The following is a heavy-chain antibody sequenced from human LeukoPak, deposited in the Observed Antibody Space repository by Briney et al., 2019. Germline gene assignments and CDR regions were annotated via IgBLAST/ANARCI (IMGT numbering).Heavy chain of an antibody. V-gene: IGHV1-18*01. D-gene: IGHD2-15*01. CDR1: GYTFTSYG. Sequence: ASVKVSCKASGYTFTSYGISWVRQAPGQGLEWMGWISVYNGNRNYAQKVQGRVTMTTDTSTSTAYMELRSLRSDDTAVYYCARDAPLYCSGGSCYRWGEVDYWGLGTLVTVSS. CDR2: ISVYNGNR. J-gene: IGHJ4*02. CDR3: ARDAPLYCSGGSCYRWGEVDY.